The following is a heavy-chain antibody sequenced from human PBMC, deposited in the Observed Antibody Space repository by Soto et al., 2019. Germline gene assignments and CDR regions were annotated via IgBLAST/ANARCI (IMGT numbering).Heavy chain of an antibody. CDR2: IYYSGSA. CDR1: GGSISSSTYY. CDR3: ARHGVDYGDYASYYYYRMDV. D-gene: IGHD4-17*01. J-gene: IGHJ6*02. Sequence: QLQLQESGPGLVKPSETLSLTCTVSGGSISSSTYYWGWIRQPPGKGLEWIGMIYYSGSAYYNPSLKSRVTISIDTSKNQFSLRLSSVTAADTAVYYCARHGVDYGDYASYYYYRMDVWGRGTTVTVSS. V-gene: IGHV4-39*01.